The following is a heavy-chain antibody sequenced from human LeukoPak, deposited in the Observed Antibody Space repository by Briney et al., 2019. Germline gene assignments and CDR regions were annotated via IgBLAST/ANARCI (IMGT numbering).Heavy chain of an antibody. CDR2: ISPNTGGT. D-gene: IGHD5-12*01. J-gene: IGHJ6*03. CDR1: GYNFTGYY. V-gene: IGHV1-2*02. CDR3: ARFYSGYGNYYYYMDV. Sequence: VASVKVSCKASGYNFTGYYLHWVRQAPGQGLEWMGWISPNTGGTNYAQKFQGRVTMTGDTSISTAYMELSRLRSDDTAVYYCARFYSGYGNYYYYMDVWGKGTTVTVSS.